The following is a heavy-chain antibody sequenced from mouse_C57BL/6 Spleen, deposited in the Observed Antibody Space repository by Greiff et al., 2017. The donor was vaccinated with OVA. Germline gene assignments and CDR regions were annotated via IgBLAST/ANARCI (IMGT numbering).Heavy chain of an antibody. Sequence: EVQLVESGGGLVKPGGSLKLSCAASGFTFSSYTMSWVRQTPEKRLEWVATISGGGGNTYYTHSVKGRFTFSRDNAKNTLYLQMSSLRSEDTAMYYCASGGYDYYVACFAYWGQGTLVTVSA. V-gene: IGHV5-9*04. CDR1: GFTFSSYT. J-gene: IGHJ3*01. CDR3: ASGGYDYYVACFAY. D-gene: IGHD2-4*01. CDR2: ISGGGGNT.